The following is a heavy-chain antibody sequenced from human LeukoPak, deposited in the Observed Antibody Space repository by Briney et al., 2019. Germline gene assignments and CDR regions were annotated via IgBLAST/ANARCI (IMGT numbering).Heavy chain of an antibody. CDR2: ISSSGSTI. J-gene: IGHJ6*03. D-gene: IGHD1-26*01. Sequence: GGSLRLSCAASGFTFSSYEMNWVRQAPGKGLEWVSYISSSGSTIYYADSLKGRFTISRDNAKNSLYLQMNSLRAEDTAVYYCARGPGAYSGSYFWAYYYYYMDVWGKGTTVTVSS. V-gene: IGHV3-48*03. CDR3: ARGPGAYSGSYFWAYYYYYMDV. CDR1: GFTFSSYE.